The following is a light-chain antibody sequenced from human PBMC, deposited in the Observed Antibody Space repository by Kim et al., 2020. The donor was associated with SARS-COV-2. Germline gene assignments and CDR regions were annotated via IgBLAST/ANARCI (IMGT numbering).Light chain of an antibody. CDR1: KSVVQSANNKNY. V-gene: IGKV4-1*01. J-gene: IGKJ1*01. CDR2: WAS. Sequence: ATTNCQYSKSVVQSANNKNYLARDQQKPGQPPKLLIEWASARESGVPDRCSGSESGTDFTLTSGSVQTEDGAVYYCLQYYGNQWTFGQGNKVDIK. CDR3: LQYYGNQWT.